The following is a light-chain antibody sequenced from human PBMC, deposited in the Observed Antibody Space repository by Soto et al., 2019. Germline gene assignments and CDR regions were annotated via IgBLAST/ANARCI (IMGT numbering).Light chain of an antibody. Sequence: EIVLTQSPGTLSLSPGERATLSCRASQSVSSSYLAWYQQKPGQAPRLLIYGASSRATGIPDRFSGSGSGTDFTLTISRLEPEDFAAYYCQQYDSSRTFGQGTKVEIK. J-gene: IGKJ1*01. V-gene: IGKV3-20*01. CDR3: QQYDSSRT. CDR1: QSVSSSY. CDR2: GAS.